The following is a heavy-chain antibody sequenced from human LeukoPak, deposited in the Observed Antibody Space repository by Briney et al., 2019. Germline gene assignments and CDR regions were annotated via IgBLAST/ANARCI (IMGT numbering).Heavy chain of an antibody. CDR2: ISSSGSTI. CDR1: GFTFSDYY. V-gene: IGHV3-11*04. J-gene: IGHJ3*02. D-gene: IGHD3-3*01. Sequence: GGSLRLSCAASGFTFSDYYMSWIRQAPGKGLEWVSYISSSGSTIYYADSVKGRFTISRDNAKNSLYLQMNSLRAEDTAVYYCARDKLSSRFLEWRYAFDIWGQGTMVTVSS. CDR3: ARDKLSSRFLEWRYAFDI.